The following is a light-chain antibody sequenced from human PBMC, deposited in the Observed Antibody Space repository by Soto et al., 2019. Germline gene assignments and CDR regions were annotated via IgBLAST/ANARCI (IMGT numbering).Light chain of an antibody. CDR2: ETS. Sequence: QSVLAQPASVSGSPGQSVTISCTGTSRDFGSYKFVSWYQHHPGTVPKVIIYETSKRPSGVSDRFSGSKSGNTASLTISGLQAEDGTDYHCFSYTSSGTDVFGTGTKATVL. CDR1: SRDFGSYKF. V-gene: IGLV2-14*02. CDR3: FSYTSSGTDV. J-gene: IGLJ1*01.